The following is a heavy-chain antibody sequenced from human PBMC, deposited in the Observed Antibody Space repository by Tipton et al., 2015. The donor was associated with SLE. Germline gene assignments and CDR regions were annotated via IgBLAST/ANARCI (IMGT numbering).Heavy chain of an antibody. Sequence: SLRLSCAASGFTFSSYAMSWVRQAPGKGLEWVSAISGSGGSTYYADSVKGRFTISRDNSKNTLYLQMNSLRAEDTAVYYCAKANESIAAAGALFDYWGQGTLVTVSS. CDR2: ISGSGGST. J-gene: IGHJ4*02. V-gene: IGHV3-23*01. CDR1: GFTFSSYA. D-gene: IGHD6-13*01. CDR3: AKANESIAAAGALFDY.